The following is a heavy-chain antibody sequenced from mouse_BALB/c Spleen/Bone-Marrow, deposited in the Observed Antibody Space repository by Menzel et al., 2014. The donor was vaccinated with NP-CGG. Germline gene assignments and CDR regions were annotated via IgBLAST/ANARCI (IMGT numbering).Heavy chain of an antibody. CDR2: INPSSGYT. Sequence: VKLVESAAELARPGASVKMSCKASGYTFNSYTMHWVKQRPGQGLEWIGYINPSSGYTEYNQKFKDKTTLTADKSSSTAYMQLGSLTSEDSAVYYCAREFRGWGQGTLVTVSA. J-gene: IGHJ3*01. CDR1: GYTFNSYT. V-gene: IGHV1-4*02. CDR3: AREFRG.